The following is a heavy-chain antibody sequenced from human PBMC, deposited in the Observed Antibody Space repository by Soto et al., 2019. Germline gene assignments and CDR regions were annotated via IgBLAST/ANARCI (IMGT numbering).Heavy chain of an antibody. Sequence: PSETLSLTCAVYGGSFSCYYWSWIRQPPGKGLEWIGEIDHSGSTKYNPSLKSRVTISVDTSKNQFSLKLRSVTAADTAVYYCARGRGWLVYAFDTWGQGTMLTVSS. D-gene: IGHD6-19*01. V-gene: IGHV4-34*01. CDR2: IDHSGST. J-gene: IGHJ3*02. CDR3: ARGRGWLVYAFDT. CDR1: GGSFSCYY.